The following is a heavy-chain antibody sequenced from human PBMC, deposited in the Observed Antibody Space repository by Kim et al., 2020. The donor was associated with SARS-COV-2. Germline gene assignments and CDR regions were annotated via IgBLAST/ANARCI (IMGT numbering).Heavy chain of an antibody. CDR1: GVTFSDYY. J-gene: IGHJ3*02. Sequence: GGSLRLSCEASGVTFSDYYMSWIRQAPGKGLEWVSFVSTRGDVIYYADSVKGQFSVTRDNTKNSLVLQMNSLRAEDTAVYYCASYCSSTSCYAFDIWGQGTVVSVSS. CDR3: ASYCSSTSCYAFDI. V-gene: IGHV3-11*01. CDR2: VSTRGDVI. D-gene: IGHD2-2*01.